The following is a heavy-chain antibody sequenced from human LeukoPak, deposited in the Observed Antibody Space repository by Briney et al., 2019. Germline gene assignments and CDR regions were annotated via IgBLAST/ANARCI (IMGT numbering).Heavy chain of an antibody. Sequence: GESLQISCKGSGSSFTSYWIGWVRQLPGKGLEWMGIIYPGDSDTRYSPSFQGQVTISADKSISTAYLQWSSLKASDTAMYYCARQVRDSSLIDYWGQGTLVTVSS. J-gene: IGHJ4*02. V-gene: IGHV5-51*01. D-gene: IGHD6-19*01. CDR1: GSSFTSYW. CDR3: ARQVRDSSLIDY. CDR2: IYPGDSDT.